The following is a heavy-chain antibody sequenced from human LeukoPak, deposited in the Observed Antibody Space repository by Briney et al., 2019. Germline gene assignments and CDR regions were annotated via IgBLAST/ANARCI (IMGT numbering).Heavy chain of an antibody. CDR3: ARDLVGPPLGKLLQAPNWFDP. CDR2: IYTSGST. Sequence: PSQTLSLTCTVSGGSITSGSYYWSWIRQPAGKGLEWIGRIYTSGSTNYNPSLKSRVTISVDTSKNQFSLKLSSVTAADTAVYYCARDLVGPPLGKLLQAPNWFDPWGQGTLVTVSS. CDR1: GGSITSGSYY. J-gene: IGHJ5*02. D-gene: IGHD2-15*01. V-gene: IGHV4-61*02.